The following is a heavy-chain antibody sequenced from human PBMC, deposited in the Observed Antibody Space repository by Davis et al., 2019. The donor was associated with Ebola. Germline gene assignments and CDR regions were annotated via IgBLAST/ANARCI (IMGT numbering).Heavy chain of an antibody. Sequence: PGGSLRLSCAASGFTFSRHSMNWVRQAPGKGLEWVSSISSSSSYRYYADAVKGRFTISRDNSKNTLFLEMNSLRVDDTAIYFCLGDPNWAFGYWGQGTLVTVSS. V-gene: IGHV3-21*04. CDR3: LGDPNWAFGY. CDR1: GFTFSRHS. D-gene: IGHD3-16*01. J-gene: IGHJ4*02. CDR2: ISSSSSYR.